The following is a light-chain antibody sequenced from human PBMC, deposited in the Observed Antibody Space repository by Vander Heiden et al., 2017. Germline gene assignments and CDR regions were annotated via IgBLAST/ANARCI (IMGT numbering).Light chain of an antibody. Sequence: QSALTQPASVSGSPGQSITISCTGTSSVVGGYNYVSWFQQLPGKAPKLMIYDVSNRPSGVSNRFSGSKSGNTASLTISGLQAEDEADYYCSSYASGSIWVFGGGTKLTVL. J-gene: IGLJ3*02. CDR3: SSYASGSIWV. CDR2: DVS. CDR1: SSVVGGYNY. V-gene: IGLV2-14*03.